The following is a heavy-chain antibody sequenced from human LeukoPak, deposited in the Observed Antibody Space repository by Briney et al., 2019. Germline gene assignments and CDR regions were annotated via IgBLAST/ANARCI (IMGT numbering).Heavy chain of an antibody. CDR2: IYYSGST. Sequence: SETLSLTCTVSGGSISSSSYYWGWIRQPPGKGLEWIGSIYYSGSTYYNPSLKSRVTISVDTSKNQFSLKLSSVTAADTAVYYCARDSFGGITLDAFDIWGQGTMVTVSS. CDR3: ARDSFGGITLDAFDI. CDR1: GGSISSSSYY. V-gene: IGHV4-39*07. J-gene: IGHJ3*02. D-gene: IGHD3-3*01.